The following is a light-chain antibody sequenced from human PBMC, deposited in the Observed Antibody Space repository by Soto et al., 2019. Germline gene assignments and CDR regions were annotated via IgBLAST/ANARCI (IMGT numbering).Light chain of an antibody. CDR3: QQYGSSPRT. Sequence: EIVLTQSPGTLSLSPGERATLSFRASQSVSSGFLAWYQQKLGQAPRLLIYGASTRATGIPDRFSGSGSGTDFTLTINRLEPEDFAVYYCQQYGSSPRTFGQGTKVDI. CDR2: GAS. J-gene: IGKJ1*01. CDR1: QSVSSGF. V-gene: IGKV3-20*01.